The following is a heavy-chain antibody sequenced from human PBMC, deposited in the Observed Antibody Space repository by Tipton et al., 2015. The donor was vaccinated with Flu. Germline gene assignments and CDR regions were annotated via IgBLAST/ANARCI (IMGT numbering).Heavy chain of an antibody. CDR2: MNPNSGNT. Sequence: QVQLVQSGPEVQKPGASVKVSCKASGYTFNTYGVTWVRQASGQGLEWMGWMNPNSGNTGYAQKFQGRVTMTRNTSISTAYMELSSLRSEDTAVYYCARGQVKQWPHRLAYWGQGTLVTVSS. J-gene: IGHJ4*02. CDR3: ARGQVKQWPHRLAY. V-gene: IGHV1-8*01. D-gene: IGHD6-19*01. CDR1: GYTFNTYG.